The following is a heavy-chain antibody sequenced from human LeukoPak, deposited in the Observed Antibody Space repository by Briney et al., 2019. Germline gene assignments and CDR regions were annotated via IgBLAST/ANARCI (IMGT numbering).Heavy chain of an antibody. V-gene: IGHV4-59*01. CDR2: ILSSGST. Sequence: PSETLSLTCTVSSGSINNYYWSWIRQTRGKGLEWLGYILSSGSTNYNPSVKSRVTISVDTSKSQFSPKLSSVTAADTAVYYCARTNQISETAFDIWGQGTMVIVTS. CDR1: SGSINNYY. D-gene: IGHD1-14*01. J-gene: IGHJ3*02. CDR3: ARTNQISETAFDI.